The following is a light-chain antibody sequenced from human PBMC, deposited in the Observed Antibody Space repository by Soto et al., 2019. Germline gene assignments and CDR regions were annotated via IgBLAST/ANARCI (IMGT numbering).Light chain of an antibody. CDR3: QQYSNSPIT. CDR1: QGVNSN. Sequence: TESSATLSLASRERATLSCRASQGVNSNLAWYQQKLGQAPRVLIYGASSRATGIPDRFSGSGSGTDFTLTISRLEPEDFAVYYCQQYSNSPITFGQGTRLEIK. J-gene: IGKJ5*01. CDR2: GAS. V-gene: IGKV3-20*01.